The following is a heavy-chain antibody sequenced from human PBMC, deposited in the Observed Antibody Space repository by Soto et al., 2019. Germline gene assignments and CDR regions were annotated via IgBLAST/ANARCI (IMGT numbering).Heavy chain of an antibody. Sequence: QVQLQESGSGLVKPSETLSLTCAVSGASISSGGHSWSWIRQPPGKVLEWIGHIYHTGTTYKNPSLKSRVSISLDMSKNQFSLKLTFVTAADTAVDVCARGSRLDAYDIWGQGTLVTVSS. CDR3: ARGSRLDAYDI. CDR2: IYHTGTT. D-gene: IGHD3-10*01. CDR1: GASISSGGHS. J-gene: IGHJ3*02. V-gene: IGHV4-30-2*01.